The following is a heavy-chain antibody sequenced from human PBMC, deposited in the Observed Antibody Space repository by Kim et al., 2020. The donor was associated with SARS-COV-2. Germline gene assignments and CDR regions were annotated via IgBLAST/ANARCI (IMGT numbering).Heavy chain of an antibody. Sequence: ASVKVSCKASGYTFSNYGISWVRQAPGQGLEWMGWISAYNGNTNYAQKLQGRVTMTTDTSTSTAYMELRRLRSDDTAVYYCARGDSGHGRHWFDPWGQGTLVTVSS. J-gene: IGHJ5*02. V-gene: IGHV1-18*01. D-gene: IGHD5-12*01. CDR1: GYTFSNYG. CDR2: ISAYNGNT. CDR3: ARGDSGHGRHWFDP.